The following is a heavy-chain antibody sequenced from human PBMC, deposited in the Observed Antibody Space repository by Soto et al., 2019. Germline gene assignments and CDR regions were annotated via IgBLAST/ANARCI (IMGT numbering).Heavy chain of an antibody. CDR2: FDPEDDEP. J-gene: IGHJ3*02. Sequence: ASVKVSCKVSGNTLTELSVHWVRQAPGKGLDWMGGFDPEDDEPIHAQKFQGRVTMAEYTSTDTAYMELSSLTSEDTAIYYCATTLGLTMLTLDAFDIWGQGTLVTVSS. CDR1: GNTLTELS. D-gene: IGHD3-16*01. CDR3: ATTLGLTMLTLDAFDI. V-gene: IGHV1-24*01.